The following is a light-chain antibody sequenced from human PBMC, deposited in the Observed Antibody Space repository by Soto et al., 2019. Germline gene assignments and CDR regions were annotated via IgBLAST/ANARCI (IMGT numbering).Light chain of an antibody. Sequence: DIQMTQSRSTLSASVGDRVTITCRASQSISSWLAWYQQKPGKATKLLIYDASSLESGVPSRFSASGSGTEFTLTISSLQPDDFATYYCQQYNSWITVAGGTKVDSK. CDR3: QQYNSWIT. J-gene: IGKJ4*01. CDR2: DAS. CDR1: QSISSW. V-gene: IGKV1-5*01.